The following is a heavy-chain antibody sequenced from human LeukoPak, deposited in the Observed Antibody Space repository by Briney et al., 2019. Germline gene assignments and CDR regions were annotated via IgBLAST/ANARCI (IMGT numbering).Heavy chain of an antibody. V-gene: IGHV5-51*01. CDR1: GYSFTSYW. CDR3: ARRRYYYDSSGYYCDLFDY. D-gene: IGHD3-22*01. J-gene: IGHJ4*02. CDR2: IYPGGSDT. Sequence: GESLKISCKGPGYSFTSYWIGWVRQMPGKGLEWMGIIYPGGSDTRYSPSFQGQVTISADKSISTAYLQWSSLKASDTAMYYCARRRYYYDSSGYYCDLFDYWGQGTLVTVSS.